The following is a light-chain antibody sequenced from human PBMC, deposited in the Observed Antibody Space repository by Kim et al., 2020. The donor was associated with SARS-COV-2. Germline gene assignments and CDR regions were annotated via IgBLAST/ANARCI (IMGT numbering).Light chain of an antibody. CDR2: QDS. V-gene: IGLV3-1*01. Sequence: SPIPPARLTCSGDKLGDKYACWYQQKPGQSPVLVIYQDSKRPSGIPERFSGSNSGNTATLTISGTQAMDEADYYCQAWDSSTYVVFGGGTQLTVL. J-gene: IGLJ2*01. CDR3: QAWDSSTYVV. CDR1: KLGDKY.